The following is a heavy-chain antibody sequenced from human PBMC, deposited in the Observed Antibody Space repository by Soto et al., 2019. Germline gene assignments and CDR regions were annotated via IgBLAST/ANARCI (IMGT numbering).Heavy chain of an antibody. Sequence: QVQLVQSGAEVKKPGSSVKVSCKASGGTFSSYTISWVRQAPGQGLEWMGRIIPILGIANYAQKFQGRVPITADKPTSTAYMERSSLRAEDTAVYYCRGAWYRGDGMDVWGQGTTVTFSS. CDR2: IIPILGIA. D-gene: IGHD3-10*01. CDR1: GGTFSSYT. V-gene: IGHV1-69*02. J-gene: IGHJ6*02. CDR3: RGAWYRGDGMDV.